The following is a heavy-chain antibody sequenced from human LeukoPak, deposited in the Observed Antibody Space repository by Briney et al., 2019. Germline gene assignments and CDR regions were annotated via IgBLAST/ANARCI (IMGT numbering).Heavy chain of an antibody. J-gene: IGHJ4*02. D-gene: IGHD3-22*01. CDR1: EFTFSYAW. V-gene: IGHV3-15*01. CDR2: FNSKADAGSI. Sequence: GAFLGLSCGAAEFTFSYAWMNWVRQAPGKGLELVGRFNSKADAGSIEYAAPEKGRFTVSRDDSKNTVDMQMNSLKTEDTAVYYCSYYYDSSGYVDYWGQGTLVTVSS. CDR3: SYYYDSSGYVDY.